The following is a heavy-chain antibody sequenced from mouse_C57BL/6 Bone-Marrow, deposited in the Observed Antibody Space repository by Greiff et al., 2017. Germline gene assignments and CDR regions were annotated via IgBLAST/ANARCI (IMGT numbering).Heavy chain of an antibody. V-gene: IGHV1-64*01. CDR2: IHPNSGST. Sequence: VQLQQPGAELVKPGASVTLSCKASGYTFTSYWMHWVKQRPGQGLEWIGVIHPNSGSTNSNEKFKSKATLTVDKSSSTAYMQRISLTSDDAAVYDCASAFYDYFMDYWGQGTTLTVSS. J-gene: IGHJ2*01. D-gene: IGHD2-4*01. CDR1: GYTFTSYW. CDR3: ASAFYDYFMDY.